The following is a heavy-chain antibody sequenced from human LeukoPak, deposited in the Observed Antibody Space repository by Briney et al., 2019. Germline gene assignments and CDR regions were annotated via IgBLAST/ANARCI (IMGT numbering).Heavy chain of an antibody. J-gene: IGHJ5*02. Sequence: GSSVKVSCKASGGTFSSYAISWVRQAPGQGLEWMGRIIPILGIANYAQKFQGRVTITADKSTSTAYMELSSLRSEDTAVYYCARRGAWLRDNWFDPWGQGTLVTVSS. CDR1: GGTFSSYA. D-gene: IGHD5-12*01. CDR2: IIPILGIA. V-gene: IGHV1-69*04. CDR3: ARRGAWLRDNWFDP.